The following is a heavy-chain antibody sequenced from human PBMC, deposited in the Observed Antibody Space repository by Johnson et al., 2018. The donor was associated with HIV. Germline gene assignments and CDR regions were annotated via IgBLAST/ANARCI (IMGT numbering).Heavy chain of an antibody. CDR3: ARERSRGGYSGYDYGAFDI. J-gene: IGHJ3*02. Sequence: VQLVESGGGVVQPGRSLRLSSAASGFTFSTYGMHWVRQAPGKGLEWVAVMWYDGSNKYYADSVKGRFTISRDNSKNTLYLQMNSLRAEDSAVYYCARERSRGGYSGYDYGAFDIWGQGTLVTVSS. D-gene: IGHD5-12*01. CDR1: GFTFSTYG. V-gene: IGHV3-33*01. CDR2: MWYDGSNK.